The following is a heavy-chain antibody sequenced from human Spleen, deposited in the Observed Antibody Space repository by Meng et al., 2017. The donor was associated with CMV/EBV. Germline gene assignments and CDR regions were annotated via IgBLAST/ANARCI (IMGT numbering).Heavy chain of an antibody. J-gene: IGHJ4*02. D-gene: IGHD7-27*01. CDR3: ARDTKLGSIDS. CDR1: GGSIVSTNYY. CDR2: MYYSGSS. V-gene: IGHV4-39*07. Sequence: GSLRLSCTVSGGSIVSTNYYWGWIRQSPGKGLEWIGTMYYSGSSYYNPSLKSRATISVDTSKDQFSLKLNSVTAADTAVYYCARDTKLGSIDSWGQGTLVTVSS.